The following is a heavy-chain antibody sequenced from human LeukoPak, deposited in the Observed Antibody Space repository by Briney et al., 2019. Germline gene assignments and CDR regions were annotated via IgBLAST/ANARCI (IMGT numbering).Heavy chain of an antibody. CDR1: GGSISSYY. D-gene: IGHD3-9*01. Sequence: SETLSLTCIVSGGSISSYYWSWIRQPPGKGLEWIGYIYYSGSTNYNPSLKSRVTISVDTSKNQFSLKLSSVTAADTAVYYCARRTILTGSDYWGQGTLVTVSS. V-gene: IGHV4-59*08. CDR3: ARRTILTGSDY. CDR2: IYYSGST. J-gene: IGHJ4*02.